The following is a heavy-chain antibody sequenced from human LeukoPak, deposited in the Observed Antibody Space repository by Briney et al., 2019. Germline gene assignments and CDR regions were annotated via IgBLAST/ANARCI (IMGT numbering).Heavy chain of an antibody. CDR2: FDPEDGET. Sequence: ASVKVSCKASGGTFSSYAISWVRQAPGKGLEWMGGFDPEDGETIYAQKFQGRVTMTEDTSTDTAYMELSSLRSEDTAVYYCARPRIVGATGAFDIWGQGTMVTVSS. V-gene: IGHV1-24*01. CDR1: GGTFSSYA. J-gene: IGHJ3*02. CDR3: ARPRIVGATGAFDI. D-gene: IGHD1-26*01.